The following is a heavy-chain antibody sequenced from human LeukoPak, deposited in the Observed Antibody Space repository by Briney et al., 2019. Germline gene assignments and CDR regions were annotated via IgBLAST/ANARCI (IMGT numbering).Heavy chain of an antibody. CDR2: VYYRGSP. CDR1: GGSISSRTYY. Sequence: PSETLSPTCTVSGGSISSRTYYWGWIRQSPGKGLEWIGSVYYRGSPHHNVALKSRVNVSVDTSKNRFFRKLTSVTAADTAVYYCARHGYYSGSQFDPWGQGTLVTVSS. CDR3: ARHGYYSGSQFDP. J-gene: IGHJ5*02. D-gene: IGHD3-10*01. V-gene: IGHV4-39*01.